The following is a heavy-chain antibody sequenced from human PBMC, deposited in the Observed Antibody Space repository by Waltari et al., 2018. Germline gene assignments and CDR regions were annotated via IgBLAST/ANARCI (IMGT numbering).Heavy chain of an antibody. V-gene: IGHV1-2*02. CDR3: ARVNGYGDHNWFDP. Sequence: QVQLVQSGAEVREPGASVKVSCKAYGYTFGRPHIPWPGQALGPGLEWMGWINPNSGFQTDGQKFLGRLTISRDKSISTSYMELKGLTSDDAAVYYCARVNGYGDHNWFDPWGQGTRVAVSP. CDR1: GYTFGRPH. CDR2: INPNSGFQ. J-gene: IGHJ5*02. D-gene: IGHD4-17*01.